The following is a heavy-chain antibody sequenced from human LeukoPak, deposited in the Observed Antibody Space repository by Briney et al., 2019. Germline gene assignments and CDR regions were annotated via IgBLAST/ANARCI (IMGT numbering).Heavy chain of an antibody. Sequence: SVKVSCKASGGTFSSYAISWVRQAPGQGLEWMGGIIPIFGTANYAQKFQGRVTITADESTSTAYMELSSLRSEDTAVYYCARLAAYSSSWYTNYYYGMDVWGQGTTVTVSS. CDR3: ARLAAYSSSWYTNYYYGMDV. J-gene: IGHJ6*02. CDR1: GGTFSSYA. D-gene: IGHD6-13*01. CDR2: IIPIFGTA. V-gene: IGHV1-69*01.